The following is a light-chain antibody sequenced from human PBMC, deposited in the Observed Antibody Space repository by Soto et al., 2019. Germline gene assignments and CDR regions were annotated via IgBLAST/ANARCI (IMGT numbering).Light chain of an antibody. J-gene: IGLJ1*01. CDR2: GNT. Sequence: QSVLTQPPSVSGAPGQRVTISCTGSSSNIGANSDVHWYQQLTGAAPKLLIYGNTNRPSGVSDRFSASKSGTSASLAITGLQAEDEADYCCQSYDNSLSGFYVFGTGTKVTVL. CDR1: SSNIGANSD. CDR3: QSYDNSLSGFYV. V-gene: IGLV1-40*01.